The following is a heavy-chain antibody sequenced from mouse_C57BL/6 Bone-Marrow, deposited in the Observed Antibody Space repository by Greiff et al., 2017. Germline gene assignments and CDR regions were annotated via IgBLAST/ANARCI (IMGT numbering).Heavy chain of an antibody. V-gene: IGHV5-17*01. J-gene: IGHJ3*01. CDR2: ISSGSSTI. CDR3: ARKGYYYGIGFAY. D-gene: IGHD1-1*01. Sequence: EVQVVESGGGLVKPGGSLKLSCAASGFTFSDYGMHWVRQAPEQGLEWVAYISSGSSTIYSADTVKGRFTISRDNAKNTLFLQMTSLRSEETAMNYCARKGYYYGIGFAYGGQGTLVTVSA. CDR1: GFTFSDYG.